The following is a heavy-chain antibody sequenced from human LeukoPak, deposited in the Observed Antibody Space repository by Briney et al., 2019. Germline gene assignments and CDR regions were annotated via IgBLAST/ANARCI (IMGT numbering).Heavy chain of an antibody. Sequence: GASVKVSCKASGYTFTSYDINWVRQATGQGLEWMGWMNPNSGNTGYAQKFQDRVTITRNTSISTAYMELNSLRSEDTAVYYWAXEYYDILTGLXXFXYWGQGTXXTXXS. J-gene: IGHJ4*02. D-gene: IGHD3-9*01. CDR3: AXEYYDILTGLXXFXY. CDR2: MNPNSGNT. V-gene: IGHV1-8*03. CDR1: GYTFTSYD.